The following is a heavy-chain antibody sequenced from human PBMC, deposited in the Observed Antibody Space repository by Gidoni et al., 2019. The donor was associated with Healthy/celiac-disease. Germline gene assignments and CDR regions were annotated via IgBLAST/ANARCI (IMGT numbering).Heavy chain of an antibody. CDR3: ARAMDYYGSSGYYPFDY. CDR1: GFTFSSYG. V-gene: IGHV3-30*03. D-gene: IGHD3-22*01. CDR2: ISYDGSNK. Sequence: QVQLVESGGGVVQPGRSLRLSCAASGFTFSSYGMHWVRQAPGKGLEWVAVISYDGSNKDYADSVKGRFTISRDNSKNTLYLQMNSLRAEDTAVYYCARAMDYYGSSGYYPFDYWGQGTLVTVSS. J-gene: IGHJ4*02.